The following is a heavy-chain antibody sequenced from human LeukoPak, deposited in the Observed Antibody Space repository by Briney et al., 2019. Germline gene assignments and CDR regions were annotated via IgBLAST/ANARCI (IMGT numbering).Heavy chain of an antibody. D-gene: IGHD6-6*01. J-gene: IGHJ4*02. CDR3: ARGRSVSAARERGGIDY. CDR1: GFTFSSCG. Sequence: GGSLRLSCAASGFTFSSCGMTWVRQAPGKGLEWVSSISGNGDNTYYADSVKGRVTISRDNSRNTLYLQMISLRGEDTAVYYCARGRSVSAARERGGIDYWGQGTLVTVSS. V-gene: IGHV3-23*01. CDR2: ISGNGDNT.